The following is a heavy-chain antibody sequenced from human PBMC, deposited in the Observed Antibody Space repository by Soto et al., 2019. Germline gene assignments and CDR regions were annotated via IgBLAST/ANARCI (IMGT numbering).Heavy chain of an antibody. J-gene: IGHJ6*02. D-gene: IGHD4-17*01. Sequence: GALRLSCAASGFTFDDFAMCWVRQVPGKGLEWISLVNWDGDTTFYADSVKGRFIISRDNSKNSVYLQMNSLRSDDSAIYYCAKGATVTTHYQYYGMDVWGRGTTVTVSS. CDR3: AKGATVTTHYQYYGMDV. CDR2: VNWDGDTT. V-gene: IGHV3-43D*04. CDR1: GFTFDDFA.